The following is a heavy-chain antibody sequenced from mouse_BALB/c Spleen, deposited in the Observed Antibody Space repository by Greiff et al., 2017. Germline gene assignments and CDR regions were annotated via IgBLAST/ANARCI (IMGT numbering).Heavy chain of an antibody. V-gene: IGHV4-1*02. CDR1: GFDFSRYW. Sequence: EVKLVESGGGLVQPGGSLKLSCAASGFDFSRYWMSWVRQAPGKGLEWIGEINPDSSTINYTPSLKDKFIISRDNAKNTLYLQMSKVRSEDTALYYCARPGYYYGSSYAAYWGQGTLVTVSA. J-gene: IGHJ3*01. CDR3: ARPGYYYGSSYAAY. CDR2: INPDSSTI. D-gene: IGHD1-1*01.